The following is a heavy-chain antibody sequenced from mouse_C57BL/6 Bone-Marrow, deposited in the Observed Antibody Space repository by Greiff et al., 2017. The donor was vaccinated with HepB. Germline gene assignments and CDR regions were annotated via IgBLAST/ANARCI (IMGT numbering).Heavy chain of an antibody. CDR3: ASPNYGSSYVGYFDY. CDR1: GYTFTSYG. V-gene: IGHV1-81*01. CDR2: IYTRSGNT. J-gene: IGHJ2*01. Sequence: VQLQQSGAELARPGASVKLSCKATGYTFTSYGISWVKQRTGQGLEWIGEIYTRSGNTYYNEKFKGKATLTADKSSSTAYMELRSLTSEDSAVYFGASPNYGSSYVGYFDYWGQGTTLTVSS. D-gene: IGHD1-1*01.